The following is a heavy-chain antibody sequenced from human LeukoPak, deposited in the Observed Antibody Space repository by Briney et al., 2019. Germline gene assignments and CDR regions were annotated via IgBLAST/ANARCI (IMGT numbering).Heavy chain of an antibody. CDR2: ISSSSRTI. V-gene: IGHV3-48*01. D-gene: IGHD4-17*01. CDR3: AREGHDYGDPMYS. J-gene: IGHJ5*02. Sequence: PGGSLRLSCAASGFTFSSSAMSWVRQAPGKGLEWVSYISSSSRTIYYADSVKGRFTISRDNAKNSLYLQMNSLRAEDTAVYYCAREGHDYGDPMYSWGQGTLVTVSS. CDR1: GFTFSSSA.